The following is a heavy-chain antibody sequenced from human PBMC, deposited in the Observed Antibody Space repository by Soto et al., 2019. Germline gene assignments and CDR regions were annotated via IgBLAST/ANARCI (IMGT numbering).Heavy chain of an antibody. Sequence: PSETLSLTCTVSGGSISSYYWSWIRQPPGKGLEWIGYIYYSGSTNYNPSLKSRVTISVDTSKNQFSLKLGSVTAADTAVYYCARGSLDYGDNLDYWGQGTLVTVS. V-gene: IGHV4-59*01. CDR3: ARGSLDYGDNLDY. CDR1: GGSISSYY. J-gene: IGHJ4*02. CDR2: IYYSGST. D-gene: IGHD4-17*01.